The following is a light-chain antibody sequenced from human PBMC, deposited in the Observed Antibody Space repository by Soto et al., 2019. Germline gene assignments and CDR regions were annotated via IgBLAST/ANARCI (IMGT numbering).Light chain of an antibody. V-gene: IGLV3-21*01. CDR2: YDS. CDR1: KIGSKS. Sequence: SYELTQPPSVSVAPEKTASVACGGSKIGSKSVHWYQKKSGQAPVLVMYYDSDRPSGIPERFSGSNSGNTATLTISRVEAGDEDDYYCQVWDISSGHVVFGGGTKLTVL. CDR3: QVWDISSGHVV. J-gene: IGLJ3*02.